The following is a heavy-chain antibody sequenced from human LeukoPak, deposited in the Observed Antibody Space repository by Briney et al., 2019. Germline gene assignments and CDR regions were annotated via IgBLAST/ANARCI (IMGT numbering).Heavy chain of an antibody. D-gene: IGHD3-22*01. CDR3: ARVSDSSGPFDY. Sequence: ASVKVSCTASGYTFTSYAMHWVRQAPGQRLEWMGWINAGNGNTKYSQKFQGRVTITRDTSASTAYMELSSLRSEDTAVYYCARVSDSSGPFDYWGQGTLVTVSS. J-gene: IGHJ4*02. CDR1: GYTFTSYA. CDR2: INAGNGNT. V-gene: IGHV1-3*01.